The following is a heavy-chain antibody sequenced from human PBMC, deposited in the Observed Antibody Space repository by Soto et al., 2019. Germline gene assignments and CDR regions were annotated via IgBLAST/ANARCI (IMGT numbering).Heavy chain of an antibody. J-gene: IGHJ3*02. CDR2: INPNSGGT. D-gene: IGHD1-26*01. V-gene: IGHV1-2*04. CDR1: GYTFTSYA. Sequence: VASVKVSCKASGYTFTSYAVHWVRQAPGQGLEWMGWINPNSGGTNYAQKFQGWVTMTRDTSISTAYMELSRLRSDDTAVYYCARDIVGGRLDAFDIWGQGTMVTVSS. CDR3: ARDIVGGRLDAFDI.